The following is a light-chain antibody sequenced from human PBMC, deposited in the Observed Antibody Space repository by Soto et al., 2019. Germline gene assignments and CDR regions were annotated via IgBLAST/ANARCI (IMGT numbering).Light chain of an antibody. J-gene: IGKJ4*01. CDR1: QTIPSS. Sequence: EIVLTQSPATLSLSPGERATLLCRASQTIPSSLTWYQQKPGQAPRLLIYDSSTRATGIPARFSGGGSGTDFTLNISSLEPEDFAVYYCQRRSNWPPLTFGGGTKVEIK. CDR2: DSS. CDR3: QRRSNWPPLT. V-gene: IGKV3-11*01.